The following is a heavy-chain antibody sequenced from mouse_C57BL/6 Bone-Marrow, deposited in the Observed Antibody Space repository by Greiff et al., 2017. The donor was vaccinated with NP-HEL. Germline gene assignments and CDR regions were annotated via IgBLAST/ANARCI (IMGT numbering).Heavy chain of an antibody. CDR2: ISSKSNNYAT. J-gene: IGHJ4*01. CDR3: VRPVDYDAMDY. CDR1: GFSFNTYA. V-gene: IGHV10-1*01. Sequence: EVQLVESGGGLVQPKGSLKLSCAASGFSFNTYAMNWVRQAPGQGLEWVARISSKSNNYATYYADSVKDRFTISRYDSESMLYLQMNNLKAEDTAMYYCVRPVDYDAMDYWGQGTSVTVSS.